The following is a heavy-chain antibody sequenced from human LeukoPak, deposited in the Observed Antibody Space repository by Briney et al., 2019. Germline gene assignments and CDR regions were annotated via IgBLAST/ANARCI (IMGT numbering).Heavy chain of an antibody. J-gene: IGHJ4*02. D-gene: IGHD4-17*01. CDR3: ARDWEDYGDLDY. V-gene: IGHV3-21*01. CDR2: ISSSSSYI. Sequence: GGSLRLSCAASGFSVTSKYINWVRQAPGKGLEWVSSISSSSSYIYYADSVKGRFTISRDNAKNSLYLQMNSLRAEDTAVYYCARDWEDYGDLDYWGQGTLVTVSS. CDR1: GFSVTSKY.